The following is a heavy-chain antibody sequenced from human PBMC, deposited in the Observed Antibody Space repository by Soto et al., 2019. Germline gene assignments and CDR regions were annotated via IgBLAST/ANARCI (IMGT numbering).Heavy chain of an antibody. CDR2: INPNGGST. V-gene: IGHV1-46*03. Sequence: QGQLVQSGAEVKKPGASVKVSCKASGYTFINYYIHWVRQAPGQGLEWIGVINPNGGSTVYARKFQGRVPLTRGTSTSTVYVELSSLRSDDTAVYFCVRATAARQRDYSYHYYLHIWGKGTTGTVSS. J-gene: IGHJ6*03. D-gene: IGHD6-6*01. CDR1: GYTFINYY. CDR3: VRATAARQRDYSYHYYLHI.